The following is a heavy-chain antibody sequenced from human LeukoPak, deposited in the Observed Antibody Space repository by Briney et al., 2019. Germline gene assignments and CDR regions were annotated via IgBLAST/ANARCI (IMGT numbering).Heavy chain of an antibody. J-gene: IGHJ3*02. CDR1: GVSFSSYY. D-gene: IGHD1-14*01. CDR2: IYYSGST. CDR3: ARLGTGLAFDI. Sequence: SETLSLTCAVYGVSFSSYYWGWIRQPPGKGLEWIGSIYYSGSTYYNPSLKSRVTISVDTSKNQFSLKLSSVTAADTAVYYCARLGTGLAFDIWGQGTMVTVSS. V-gene: IGHV4-39*01.